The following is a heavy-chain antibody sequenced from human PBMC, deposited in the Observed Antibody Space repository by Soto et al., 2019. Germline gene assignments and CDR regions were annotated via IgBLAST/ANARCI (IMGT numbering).Heavy chain of an antibody. D-gene: IGHD3-10*01. CDR1: GFIFSDYA. J-gene: IGHJ4*02. CDR2: VSSDGSNT. Sequence: QVHLVESGGGVVQPGRSLRLSCAASGFIFSDYALNWVRQAPGKGLEWVAVVSSDGSNTFYADSVKGRFSISRDNSKNILYLQMNSLTPEDTAVYYCAGIMGVNPDWGQGTPVTVSS. CDR3: AGIMGVNPD. V-gene: IGHV3-30-3*01.